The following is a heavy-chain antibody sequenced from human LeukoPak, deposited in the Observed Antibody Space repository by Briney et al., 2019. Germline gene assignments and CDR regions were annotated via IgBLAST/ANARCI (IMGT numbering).Heavy chain of an antibody. D-gene: IGHD6-13*01. CDR1: GGSVSNNNYY. Sequence: SETLSLTCTVSGGSVSNNNYYSGWIRQPPGKGLEWIGSLSYSGSTYYNPSLKSRVTISVDTSKNQFSLKMSSVTAADTAVYYCARVLAAAAHFDYWGQGTLVTVSS. CDR3: ARVLAAAAHFDY. J-gene: IGHJ4*02. CDR2: LSYSGST. V-gene: IGHV4-39*01.